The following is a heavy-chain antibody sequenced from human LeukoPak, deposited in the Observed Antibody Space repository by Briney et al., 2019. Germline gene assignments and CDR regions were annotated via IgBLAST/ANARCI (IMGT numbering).Heavy chain of an antibody. Sequence: KLSETLSLTCTVSGGSISSYYWSWIRQPPGKGLEWIGYIYYSGSTNYNPSLKSRVTISVDTSKNQFSLKLSSVTAADTAVYYCARLGRGYCSSTSCYGYYYYYMDVWGKGTTVTVSS. CDR2: IYYSGST. CDR3: ARLGRGYCSSTSCYGYYYYYMDV. CDR1: GGSISSYY. D-gene: IGHD2-2*03. V-gene: IGHV4-59*01. J-gene: IGHJ6*03.